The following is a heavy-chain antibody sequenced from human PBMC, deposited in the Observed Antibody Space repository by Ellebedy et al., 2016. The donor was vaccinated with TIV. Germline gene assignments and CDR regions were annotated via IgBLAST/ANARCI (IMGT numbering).Heavy chain of an antibody. Sequence: GGSLRLXXEGSGYSFTNYWIAWVRQMPRKGLEWMGIIYPGDSDTRYGPSFQGQVTISADKSISTAYLQWSGLKASDTAIYYCARRGTMFRRNYYGMDVWGQGTTVIVSS. CDR3: ARRGTMFRRNYYGMDV. CDR2: IYPGDSDT. V-gene: IGHV5-51*01. D-gene: IGHD3-10*02. J-gene: IGHJ6*02. CDR1: GYSFTNYW.